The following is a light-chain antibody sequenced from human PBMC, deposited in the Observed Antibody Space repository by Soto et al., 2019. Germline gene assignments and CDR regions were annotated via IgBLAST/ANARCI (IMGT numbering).Light chain of an antibody. CDR3: QQRYNWPHT. V-gene: IGKV3-11*01. J-gene: IGKJ2*01. CDR1: QSVSIY. CDR2: DSS. Sequence: EIVLTQSPATLSLSPGERATLSCRASQSVSIYLAWYRQKPGQAPGLLIYDSSSRATGIAARFSGSGSGTDFSLTISSLEPEDYAVYYCQQRYNWPHTFGQGTKLEIK.